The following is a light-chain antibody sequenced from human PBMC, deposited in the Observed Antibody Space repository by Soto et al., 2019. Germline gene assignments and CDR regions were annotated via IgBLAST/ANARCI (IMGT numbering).Light chain of an antibody. CDR3: QQYNNRPPDA. CDR2: GAS. Sequence: EIVMTQSPATLSVSPGERATLSCRASQSVNSNLAWYQQKPGQAPRLLTYGASTRAAGIPARFSGSGSGTEFSLTISSLQSEDFAVYYCQQYNNRPPDAFGQGTKLEIK. J-gene: IGKJ2*01. V-gene: IGKV3-15*01. CDR1: QSVNSN.